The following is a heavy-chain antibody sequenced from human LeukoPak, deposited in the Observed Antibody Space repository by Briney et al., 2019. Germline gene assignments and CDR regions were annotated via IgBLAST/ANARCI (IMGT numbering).Heavy chain of an antibody. V-gene: IGHV4-39*01. J-gene: IGHJ4*02. CDR3: ARGALLWFGDRMEYYFDY. D-gene: IGHD3-10*01. CDR2: IYYTGNT. CDR1: GVSISSSYSY. Sequence: LSETLSLTCTVSGVSISSSYSYWGWIRQPPGMGLEWIGSIYYTGNTYYNASLKSQVSISIDTSKNQFSLKLTSVTAADTAVYYCARGALLWFGDRMEYYFDYWGQGTLLTVSS.